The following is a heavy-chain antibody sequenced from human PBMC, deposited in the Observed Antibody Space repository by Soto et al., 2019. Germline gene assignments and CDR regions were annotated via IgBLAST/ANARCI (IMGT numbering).Heavy chain of an antibody. CDR2: IDAGNGNT. Sequence: QVQLVQSGAEVKKSGASVKVSCKASGYTFTRYVIHWVRQAPGQRLEWMGWIDAGNGNTVYLQKFQGRVTITRDTSASTVYMELSSLRSEDTAVYYCARDNSGWSDYWGQGTLVTVSS. CDR3: ARDNSGWSDY. J-gene: IGHJ4*02. CDR1: GYTFTRYV. V-gene: IGHV1-3*01. D-gene: IGHD6-19*01.